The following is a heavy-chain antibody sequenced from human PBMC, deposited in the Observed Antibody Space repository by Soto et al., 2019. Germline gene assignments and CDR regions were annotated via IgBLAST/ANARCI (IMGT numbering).Heavy chain of an antibody. CDR1: GFTFSSYA. CDR3: ARDGGGYSYGPSDY. CDR2: ISYDGSNK. V-gene: IGHV3-30-3*01. J-gene: IGHJ4*02. D-gene: IGHD5-18*01. Sequence: PGGSLRLSCAASGFTFSSYAMHWVRQAPGKGLEWVAVISYDGSNKYYADSVKGRFTISRDNSKNTLYLQMNSLRAEDTAVYYCARDGGGYSYGPSDYWGQGTLVTVSS.